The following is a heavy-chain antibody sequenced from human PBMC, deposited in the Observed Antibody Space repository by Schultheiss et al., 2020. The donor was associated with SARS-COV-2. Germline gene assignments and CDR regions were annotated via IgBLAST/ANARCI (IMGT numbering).Heavy chain of an antibody. Sequence: GGSLRLSCAASGFTFSSYAMHWVRQAPGKGLEWVSYISSSGSTIYYADSVKGRFTISRDNAKNSLYLQMNSLRAEDTAVYYCAREGLAAAGATYDDAFDIWGQGTMVTVSS. CDR1: GFTFSSYA. J-gene: IGHJ3*02. CDR2: ISSSGSTI. V-gene: IGHV3-48*04. D-gene: IGHD6-13*01. CDR3: AREGLAAAGATYDDAFDI.